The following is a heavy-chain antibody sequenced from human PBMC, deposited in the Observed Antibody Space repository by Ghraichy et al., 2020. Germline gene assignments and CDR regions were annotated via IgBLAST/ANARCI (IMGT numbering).Heavy chain of an antibody. CDR3: ARVSGVPAATIDY. Sequence: ETLNISCTVSGGSISSYYWSWIRQPPGKGLEWIGYIYYSGSTNYNPSLKSRVTISVDTSKNQFSLKLSSVTAADTAVYYCARVSGVPAATIDYWGQGTLVTVSS. CDR1: GGSISSYY. V-gene: IGHV4-59*01. D-gene: IGHD2-2*01. J-gene: IGHJ4*02. CDR2: IYYSGST.